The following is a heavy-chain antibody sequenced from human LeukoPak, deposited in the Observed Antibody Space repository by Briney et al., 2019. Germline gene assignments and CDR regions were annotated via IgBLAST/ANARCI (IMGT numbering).Heavy chain of an antibody. Sequence: PGGSLRLSCVVSGLVVSSEYMSWVHQAPGKGLEWVTAIYSGGNTYYSDSVKGRFTISRDNSKNTLYLQMNSLRAEDTAVYYSARGNNGWNFDYWGQGTLVTVSS. CDR1: GLVVSSEY. CDR3: ARGNNGWNFDY. D-gene: IGHD6-19*01. J-gene: IGHJ4*02. CDR2: IYSGGNT. V-gene: IGHV3-66*01.